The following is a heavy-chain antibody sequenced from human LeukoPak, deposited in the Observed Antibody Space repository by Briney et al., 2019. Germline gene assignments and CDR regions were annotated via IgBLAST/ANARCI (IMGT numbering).Heavy chain of an antibody. D-gene: IGHD5-12*01. CDR3: ARSFRYSGYDYYFDP. Sequence: PSGTLPLTCAVSGDSISSSNWWSWVRQPPGKGLEWIGQIYHSGSTNYNPSLKSRVTISLDKSKNQFSLELTSVTAADTAVYYCARSFRYSGYDYYFDPWGQGTLVTVSS. V-gene: IGHV4-4*02. J-gene: IGHJ5*02. CDR1: GDSISSSNW. CDR2: IYHSGST.